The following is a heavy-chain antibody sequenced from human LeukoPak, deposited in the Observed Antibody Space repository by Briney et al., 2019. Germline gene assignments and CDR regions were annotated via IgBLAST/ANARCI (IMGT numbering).Heavy chain of an antibody. CDR3: AKFLAPYDSSGYYGPDAFDI. CDR1: GFTVSNNY. D-gene: IGHD3-22*01. V-gene: IGHV3-66*01. Sequence: GGSLRLSCAASGFTVSNNYMNWVRQAPGKGLEWVSVIYSGDSTYYADSVKGRFTISRDNSKNTLYLQMNSLRAEDTAVYYCAKFLAPYDSSGYYGPDAFDIWGQGTMVTVSS. J-gene: IGHJ3*02. CDR2: IYSGDST.